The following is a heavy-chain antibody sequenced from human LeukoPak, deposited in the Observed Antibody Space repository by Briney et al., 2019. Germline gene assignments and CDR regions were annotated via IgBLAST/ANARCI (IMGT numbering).Heavy chain of an antibody. CDR2: INPNSGGT. V-gene: IGHV1-2*02. D-gene: IGHD5-18*01. J-gene: IGHJ4*02. CDR3: ARGGYSYGRPSVFDY. Sequence: ASVKVSCKASGYTFTGYYMHWVRQAPGQGLEWMGWINPNSGGTNYAQKFQGRVTMTRDTSISTAYMDLSRLRSDDTAVYYCARGGYSYGRPSVFDYWGQGTLVTVSS. CDR1: GYTFTGYY.